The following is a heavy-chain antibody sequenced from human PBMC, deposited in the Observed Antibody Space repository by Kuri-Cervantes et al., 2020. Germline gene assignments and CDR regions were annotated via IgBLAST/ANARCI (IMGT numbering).Heavy chain of an antibody. Sequence: GGSLRPPCAASGFTFRSYGMHWVRQAPGKGLEWVAVIWYDGSNQYYADPVRGRFTISRDNSKNTVYLQMNSLRAEDTAVYYCTRDWAGRFDYWGRGTLVTVSS. V-gene: IGHV3-33*01. D-gene: IGHD3-16*01. CDR2: IWYDGSNQ. J-gene: IGHJ4*02. CDR1: GFTFRSYG. CDR3: TRDWAGRFDY.